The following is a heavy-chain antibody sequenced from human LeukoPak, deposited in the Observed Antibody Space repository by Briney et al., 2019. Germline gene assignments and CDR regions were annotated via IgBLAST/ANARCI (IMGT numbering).Heavy chain of an antibody. D-gene: IGHD1-1*01. V-gene: IGHV5-51*01. CDR1: GYSFTSYW. Sequence: RGESLKISCKGSGYSFTSYWIGWVRQMPGKGLEWMGIIYPGDSDTRYSPSFQGQVTISADKSISTAYLQWSSLKASDTAMYYCARPLLERRGSAAFDIWGQGTMVTVSS. CDR2: IYPGDSDT. CDR3: ARPLLERRGSAAFDI. J-gene: IGHJ3*02.